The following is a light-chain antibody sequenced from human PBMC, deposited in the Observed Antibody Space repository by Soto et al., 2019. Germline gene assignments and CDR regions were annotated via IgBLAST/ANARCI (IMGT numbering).Light chain of an antibody. CDR2: DAS. CDR1: QSVSSY. Sequence: EIVLTQSPATLSLSPGERATLSCRASQSVSSYLAWYQQKPGQAPRLLIYDASNRATGIPARFSGSGSGTDFTITISSLETEDVSIDYCQQRSNLLTFVGGTKVEIK. CDR3: QQRSNLLT. J-gene: IGKJ4*01. V-gene: IGKV3-11*01.